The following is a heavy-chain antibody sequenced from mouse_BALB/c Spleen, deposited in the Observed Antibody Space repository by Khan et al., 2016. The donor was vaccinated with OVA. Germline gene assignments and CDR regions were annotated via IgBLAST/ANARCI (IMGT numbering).Heavy chain of an antibody. Sequence: DLVKPGASVKLSCKASGYTFTSYWINWIKQRPGQGLEWIGRIGPGSGSTSYTEMFTGKATLTVDTTSRTAYIQISSLSSKDSAVYFCARSNYYGSSLYAMDYWGQGTSVTVSS. J-gene: IGHJ4*01. D-gene: IGHD1-1*01. CDR3: ARSNYYGSSLYAMDY. V-gene: IGHV1S41*01. CDR2: IGPGSGST. CDR1: GYTFTSYW.